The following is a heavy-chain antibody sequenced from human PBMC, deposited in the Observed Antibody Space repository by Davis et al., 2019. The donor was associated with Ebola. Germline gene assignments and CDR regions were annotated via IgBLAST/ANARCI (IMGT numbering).Heavy chain of an antibody. CDR3: ARGPRWGGEVYNDY. CDR1: GFTVSSNY. V-gene: IGHV3-53*01. Sequence: GESLKISCAASGFTVSSNYMSWVRQAPGKGLEWVSVIYSGGSTYYADSVRGRFTISRDNAKNSLYLQMNSLRAEDTAVYYCARGPRWGGEVYNDYWGQGTLVTVSS. D-gene: IGHD2-21*01. J-gene: IGHJ4*02. CDR2: IYSGGST.